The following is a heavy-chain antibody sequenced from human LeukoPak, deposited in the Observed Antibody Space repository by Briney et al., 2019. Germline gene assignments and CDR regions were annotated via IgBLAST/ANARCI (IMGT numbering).Heavy chain of an antibody. J-gene: IGHJ3*02. CDR1: GFTFSSYG. CDR3: AKDQGEITRGIAFDS. Sequence: GRSLRLSCAASGFTFSSYGMHWVRQAPGKGLEWVAVISYDGSNKYYADSVKGRFTISRDNSKNTLYLQMNSLRAEDTAVYYCAKDQGEITRGIAFDSWGQGTMVTVSS. D-gene: IGHD3-3*01. CDR2: ISYDGSNK. V-gene: IGHV3-30*18.